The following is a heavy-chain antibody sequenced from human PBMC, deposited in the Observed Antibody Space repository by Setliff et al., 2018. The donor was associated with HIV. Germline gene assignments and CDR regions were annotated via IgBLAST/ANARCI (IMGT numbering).Heavy chain of an antibody. CDR3: ARGRDSWGVGAWGY. CDR1: GFTFSTYW. CDR2: IKQDGSEK. D-gene: IGHD1-26*01. V-gene: IGHV3-7*01. Sequence: LRLSCAASGFTFSTYWMSWVRQAPGKGLEWVANIKQDGSEKYYVDSVKGRFTISRDNAKNSLYLQMNRLRSEDTAVYYCARGRDSWGVGAWGYWGQGTLVTVSS. J-gene: IGHJ4*02.